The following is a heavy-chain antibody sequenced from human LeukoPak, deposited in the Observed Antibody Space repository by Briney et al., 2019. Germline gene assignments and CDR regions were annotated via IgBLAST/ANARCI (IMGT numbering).Heavy chain of an antibody. J-gene: IGHJ4*02. D-gene: IGHD3-22*01. CDR2: IIPFFGTA. Sequence: SVKVSCKASGRTFSSYAISWGRQAPGHGLEWMGGIIPFFGTANYAQKFQGRVTITTDESTSTAYMELSSLRSEDTAVYYCAIFKGSPYYYDSSGYPFDYWGQGTLVTVSS. CDR1: GRTFSSYA. CDR3: AIFKGSPYYYDSSGYPFDY. V-gene: IGHV1-69*05.